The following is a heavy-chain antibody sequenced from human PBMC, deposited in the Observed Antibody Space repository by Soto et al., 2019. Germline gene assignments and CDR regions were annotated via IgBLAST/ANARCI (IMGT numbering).Heavy chain of an antibody. Sequence: SETLSLTCAVYGGSFSNNFWSWIRQTPGKGLEWIGEINHSGSTKYNPSLKSRDTISKDMSRNQFSLRMSSVTAADTALYYCVRGPAGSGWSYDYWGQGTLVTVS. CDR2: INHSGST. D-gene: IGHD6-19*01. CDR1: GGSFSNNF. J-gene: IGHJ4*02. CDR3: VRGPAGSGWSYDY. V-gene: IGHV4-34*01.